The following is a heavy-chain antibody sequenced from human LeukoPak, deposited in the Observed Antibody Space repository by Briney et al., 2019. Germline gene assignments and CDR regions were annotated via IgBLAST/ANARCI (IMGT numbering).Heavy chain of an antibody. J-gene: IGHJ5*02. V-gene: IGHV1-18*01. CDR3: ARAKEYSSSWYASGNNWFDP. D-gene: IGHD6-13*01. CDR1: GYTFTSYG. Sequence: ASVKVSCKASGYTFTSYGISWVRQAPGQGLEWMGWISAYNGNTNYAQKLQGRVTMTTDTSTSTAYMELRSLRSDDTAVYYCARAKEYSSSWYASGNNWFDPWGQGTLVTVSS. CDR2: ISAYNGNT.